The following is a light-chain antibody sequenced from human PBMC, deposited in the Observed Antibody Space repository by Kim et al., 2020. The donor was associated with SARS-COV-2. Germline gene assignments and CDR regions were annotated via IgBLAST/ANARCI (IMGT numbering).Light chain of an antibody. CDR3: QQYGSSPQT. CDR2: GAS. V-gene: IGKV3-20*01. J-gene: IGKJ1*01. CDR1: LSVSSSY. Sequence: EIVLTQSPGTLSLSPGERATLSCRASLSVSSSYLAWYQQKPAQAPRLLIYGASSRATGLPDRFSGSGSGTDFTLTISRLESEDFAVYYCQQYGSSPQTFGQGTKVDIK.